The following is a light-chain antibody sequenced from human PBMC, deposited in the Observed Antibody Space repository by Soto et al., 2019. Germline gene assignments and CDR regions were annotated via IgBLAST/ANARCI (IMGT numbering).Light chain of an antibody. CDR1: QSISSW. V-gene: IGKV1-5*01. CDR2: AAS. CDR3: QQYNSYSAT. J-gene: IGKJ1*01. Sequence: DIQMTQSPSTLSASVGDRVTITCRASQSISSWLAWYQQKPGKAPKLLIYAASSLESGVPSRFRGSGSGTEFTLTISSLQPDDLATDYGQQYNSYSATFGQGTKVEIK.